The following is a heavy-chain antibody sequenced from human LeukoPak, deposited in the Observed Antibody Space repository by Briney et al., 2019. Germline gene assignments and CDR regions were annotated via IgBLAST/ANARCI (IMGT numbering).Heavy chain of an antibody. D-gene: IGHD6-19*01. CDR1: GGSISSYY. CDR3: ARGLQDSSGWYVTYYYYYGMDV. Sequence: SETLSLTCTVSGGSISSYYWSWIRQPPGKGLEWIGYIYYSGSTNYNPSLKSRVTISVDTSKNQFSLKLSSVTAADTAVYYCARGLQDSSGWYVTYYYYYGMDVWGQGTTVTVSS. V-gene: IGHV4-59*01. CDR2: IYYSGST. J-gene: IGHJ6*02.